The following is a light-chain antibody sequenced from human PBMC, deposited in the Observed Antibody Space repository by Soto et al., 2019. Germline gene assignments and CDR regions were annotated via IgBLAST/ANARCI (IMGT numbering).Light chain of an antibody. CDR2: AAS. CDR3: QQYDSFSVT. Sequence: DIQMTQSPSPLSASVGDRVTITCRASQFISRHLNWYQQKPGKAPNLLIYAASSLQSGVPSRFSGSGSGTEFTLTISSLQPDDFATYYCQQYDSFSVTFGQGTKVDIK. CDR1: QFISRH. V-gene: IGKV1-39*01. J-gene: IGKJ1*01.